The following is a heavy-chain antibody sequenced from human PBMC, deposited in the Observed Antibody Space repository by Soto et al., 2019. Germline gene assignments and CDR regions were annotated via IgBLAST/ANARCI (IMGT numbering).Heavy chain of an antibody. CDR1: GYTFTSYY. D-gene: IGHD2-15*01. CDR2: INPNSGGT. V-gene: IGHV1-2*04. J-gene: IGHJ6*02. Sequence: ASVKVSCKASGYTFTSYYMHWVRQAPGQGLEWMGWINPNSGGTNYAQKFQGWVTMTRDTSISTAYMELSRLRSDDTAVYYCVRDKLYYYYGMDVWGQGTTVTVSS. CDR3: VRDKLYYYYGMDV.